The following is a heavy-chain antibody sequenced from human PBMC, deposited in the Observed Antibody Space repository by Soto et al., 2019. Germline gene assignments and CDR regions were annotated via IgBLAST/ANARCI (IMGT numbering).Heavy chain of an antibody. D-gene: IGHD3-10*01. Sequence: GSLRLSCAASGLTFGNYRMNWVRQAPGKGLEWVANIKKDGSEKYYLDSVKGRFTISRDNAKNSLYLQMNSLRAEDTAVYYCERYGYYYGMDVWGQGTTVTVSS. J-gene: IGHJ6*02. V-gene: IGHV3-7*03. CDR2: IKKDGSEK. CDR1: GLTFGNYR. CDR3: ERYGYYYGMDV.